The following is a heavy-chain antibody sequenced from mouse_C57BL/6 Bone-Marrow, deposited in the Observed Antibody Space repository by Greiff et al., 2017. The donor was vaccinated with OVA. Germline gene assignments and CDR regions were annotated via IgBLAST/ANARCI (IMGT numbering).Heavy chain of an antibody. CDR3: ARLGGRWPRYFDV. CDR1: GYTFTSYD. J-gene: IGHJ1*03. Sequence: VQLQQSGPELVKPGASVKLSCKASGYTFTSYDINWVKQRPGQGLEWIGWIYPGDGSTKYNEKFKGKATLTVDTSSSTAYMELHSLTSEDSAVYFCARLGGRWPRYFDVWGTGTTVTVSS. CDR2: IYPGDGST. D-gene: IGHD2-3*01. V-gene: IGHV1-85*01.